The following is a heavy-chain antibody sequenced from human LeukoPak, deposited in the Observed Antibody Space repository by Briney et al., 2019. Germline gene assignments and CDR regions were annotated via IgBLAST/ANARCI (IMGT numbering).Heavy chain of an antibody. Sequence: GASVKVSCKASGYTFTGYYMHWVRQAPGQGLEWMGWINPNSGGTNYAQKFQGRVTMTRDTSISTAYMELSRLRSDDTAVYYCARVGRRSTRFLESAGYWGQGTLVTVSS. CDR3: ARVGRRSTRFLESAGY. V-gene: IGHV1-2*02. J-gene: IGHJ4*02. CDR2: INPNSGGT. CDR1: GYTFTGYY. D-gene: IGHD3-3*01.